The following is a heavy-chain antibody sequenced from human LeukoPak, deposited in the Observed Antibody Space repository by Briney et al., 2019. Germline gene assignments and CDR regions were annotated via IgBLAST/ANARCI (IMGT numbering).Heavy chain of an antibody. CDR2: VSWNSGNI. D-gene: IGHD2-2*01. V-gene: IGHV3-9*01. J-gene: IGHJ4*02. Sequence: PGGSLRLSCAASGFTFDDYAMHWVRQAPGKGLEWVSGVSWNSGNIVYADSVKGRFTISRDNAKNSLFLQMNSLRAEDTAVYYCAKDTAMPRGYFDYWGQGTLVTVSS. CDR1: GFTFDDYA. CDR3: AKDTAMPRGYFDY.